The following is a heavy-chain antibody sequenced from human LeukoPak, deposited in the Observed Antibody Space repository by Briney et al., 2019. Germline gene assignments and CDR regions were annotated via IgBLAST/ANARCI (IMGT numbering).Heavy chain of an antibody. Sequence: ASVKVSCKVSGYTLTELSMHWVRQAPGKGLEWMGGFDPEDGETIYAQKFQGRVTMTEDTSTDTAYMELSSLRSEDTAVYYCATIPGFYGSRPCWGQGTLVTVSS. CDR1: GYTLTELS. CDR2: FDPEDGET. D-gene: IGHD3-22*01. V-gene: IGHV1-24*01. CDR3: ATIPGFYGSRPC. J-gene: IGHJ4*02.